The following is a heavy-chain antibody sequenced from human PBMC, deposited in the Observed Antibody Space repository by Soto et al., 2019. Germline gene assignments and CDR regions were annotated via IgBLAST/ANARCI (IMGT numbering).Heavy chain of an antibody. J-gene: IGHJ6*02. D-gene: IGHD2-21*02. Sequence: HPGGSLRLSCAASGFTFSTYAMNWVRQAPGKGLEWVSGITASGASTYYADSVKGRFTISRDNSKNTLHVQMNSLRAEDTAVYYCAKMGYCGGDCPNPFYYYAMDVWGQGTTVTVSS. V-gene: IGHV3-23*01. CDR2: ITASGAST. CDR1: GFTFSTYA. CDR3: AKMGYCGGDCPNPFYYYAMDV.